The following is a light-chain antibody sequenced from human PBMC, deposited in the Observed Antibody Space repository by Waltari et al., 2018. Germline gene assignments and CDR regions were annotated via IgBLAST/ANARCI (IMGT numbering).Light chain of an antibody. Sequence: EIVMTQSPATLSVSPGARATLSCRASQSVSSNFAWYQQKPGQAPRLLIYGASTRATGIPARFSGSGSGTEFTLTISSLQSEDFAVYYCQQYNNWPPDTFGQGTKLEIK. J-gene: IGKJ2*01. CDR1: QSVSSN. CDR3: QQYNNWPPDT. V-gene: IGKV3-15*01. CDR2: GAS.